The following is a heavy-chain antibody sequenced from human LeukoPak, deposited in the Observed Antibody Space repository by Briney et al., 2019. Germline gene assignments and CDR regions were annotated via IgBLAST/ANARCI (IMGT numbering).Heavy chain of an antibody. D-gene: IGHD3-22*01. CDR2: ISGSSSYI. CDR1: GFTFSSYS. Sequence: GGSLRLSCAASGFTFSSYSMNWVRQAPGKGLEWVSSISGSSSYIYYADSVKGRFTISRDNAKNSLYLQMNSLRAEDAAVYYCARKYYYDSSGYWVFDYWGQGTLVTVSS. CDR3: ARKYYYDSSGYWVFDY. V-gene: IGHV3-21*01. J-gene: IGHJ4*02.